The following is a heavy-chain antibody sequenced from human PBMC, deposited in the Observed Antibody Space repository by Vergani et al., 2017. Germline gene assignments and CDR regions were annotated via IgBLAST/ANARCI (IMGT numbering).Heavy chain of an antibody. J-gene: IGHJ4*02. CDR3: VSGNKSASTSGWYY. Sequence: EVQLVESGGGLVQPGRSLRLSCAASGFTFSSYAMSWVRQAPGKGLVWVSRINSDGSSTRYADSVKGRFTISRDNAKNTLYLQMSSLRAEDTAVYYCVSGNKSASTSGWYYWGQGTLVTVSS. D-gene: IGHD6-19*01. CDR2: INSDGSST. V-gene: IGHV3-74*02. CDR1: GFTFSSYA.